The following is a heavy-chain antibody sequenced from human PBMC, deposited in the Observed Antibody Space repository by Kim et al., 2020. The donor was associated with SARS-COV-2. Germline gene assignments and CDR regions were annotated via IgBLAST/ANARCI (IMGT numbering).Heavy chain of an antibody. CDR3: AKGTGGRSLIDY. V-gene: IGHV3-30*18. Sequence: GGSLRLSCAASGFTFSSYGMHCVRQAPGKGLEWVTIISYDGSDKFYADSVKGRFTISRDNSKNTLYLQMNSLRGEDTAVYYCAKGTGGRSLIDYWGQGTLVTVSS. J-gene: IGHJ4*02. CDR2: ISYDGSDK. D-gene: IGHD2-15*01. CDR1: GFTFSSYG.